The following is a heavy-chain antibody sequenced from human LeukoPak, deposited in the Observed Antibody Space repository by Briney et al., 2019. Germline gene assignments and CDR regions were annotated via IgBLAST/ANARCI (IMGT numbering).Heavy chain of an antibody. CDR1: GYSISSGYY. Sequence: PSETLSLTCIVSGYSISSGYYWGWIRQPPGKGLEWIGNIHHSGSTYYNPSLKSRVTISVDTSKNQLSLKLSSVTAADTAVYYCARGTVGATPSFDYWGQGTLVTVSS. CDR2: IHHSGST. J-gene: IGHJ4*02. D-gene: IGHD1-26*01. CDR3: ARGTVGATPSFDY. V-gene: IGHV4-38-2*02.